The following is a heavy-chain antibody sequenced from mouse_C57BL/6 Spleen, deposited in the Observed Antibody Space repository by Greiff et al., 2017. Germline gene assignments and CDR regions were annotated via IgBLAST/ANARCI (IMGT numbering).Heavy chain of an antibody. CDR2: IDPNSGGT. Sequence: QVQLQQPGAELVKPGASVKLSCKASGYTFTSYWMHWVKQRPGRGLEWIGRIDPNSGGTKYNEKFKSKATLTVDTPSSTAYMQLSSLTSEDSAVYSCASCCGSSYLYVGVWGTGTTVTVSS. CDR1: GYTFTSYW. V-gene: IGHV1-72*01. J-gene: IGHJ1*03. D-gene: IGHD1-1*01. CDR3: ASCCGSSYLYVGV.